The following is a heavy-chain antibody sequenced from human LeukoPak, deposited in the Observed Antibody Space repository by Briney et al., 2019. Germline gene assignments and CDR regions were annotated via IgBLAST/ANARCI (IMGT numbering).Heavy chain of an antibody. CDR2: INPNSGDT. CDR1: GYTLTGYY. CDR3: AGGAYYDILTGYLRYYYYGMDV. J-gene: IGHJ6*02. Sequence: ASARVSCKASGYTLTGYYMHWLRQAPGQGLEWMGWINPNSGDTNYAQKFQGRVTMTRDTSISTAYMELSRLRSDDTAVYYCAGGAYYDILTGYLRYYYYGMDVWGQGTTVTVSS. D-gene: IGHD3-9*01. V-gene: IGHV1-2*02.